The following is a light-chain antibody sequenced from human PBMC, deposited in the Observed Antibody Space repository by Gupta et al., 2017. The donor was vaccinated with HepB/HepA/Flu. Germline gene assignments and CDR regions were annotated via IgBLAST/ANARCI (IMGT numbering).Light chain of an antibody. V-gene: IGLV2-11*01. J-gene: IGLJ3*02. Sequence: QSALTQPRSVSGSPGQSVTISCTGTSSDVGGYNYVSWYQQHPGNAPKLMIYDVSKRPSGAPDRFSGSKSGNTASLTISGLQAEDEADYYCCSYAGSYIWVFGGGTKLTVL. CDR2: DVS. CDR1: SSDVGGYNY. CDR3: CSYAGSYIWV.